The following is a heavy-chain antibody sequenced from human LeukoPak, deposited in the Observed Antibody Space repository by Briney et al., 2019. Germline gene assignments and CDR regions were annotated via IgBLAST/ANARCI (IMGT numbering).Heavy chain of an antibody. V-gene: IGHV3-23*01. J-gene: IGHJ4*02. Sequence: GGSLRLSCAASGFTFSSYAMSWVRQAPGKGLEWVSAISGSGGSTYYADSVKGRFTISRDNSKNTLYLQMNSLRAEDTAVYYCAKSTYYYDSSGYYPDYWGQGTLVTVSS. CDR3: AKSTYYYDSSGYYPDY. CDR1: GFTFSSYA. D-gene: IGHD3-22*01. CDR2: ISGSGGST.